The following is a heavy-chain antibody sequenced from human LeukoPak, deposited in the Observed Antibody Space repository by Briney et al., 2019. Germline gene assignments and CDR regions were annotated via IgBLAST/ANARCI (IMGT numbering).Heavy chain of an antibody. CDR3: ARAVGASYYFDY. V-gene: IGHV3-11*01. CDR1: GFTFGDSY. D-gene: IGHD1-26*01. Sequence: GGSRRLSWAASGFTFGDSYMSWIRQAPGKGLGGFSYISSSGSTIYYADSVKGRFTISRDNAKNSLYLQMNSLRAEDTAVYYCARAVGASYYFDYWGQGTLVTVSS. CDR2: ISSSGSTI. J-gene: IGHJ4*02.